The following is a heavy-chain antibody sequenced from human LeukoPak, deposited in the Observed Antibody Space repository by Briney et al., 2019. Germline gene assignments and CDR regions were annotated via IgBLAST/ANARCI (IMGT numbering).Heavy chain of an antibody. CDR1: GVTFSSYS. V-gene: IGHV3-48*02. CDR2: ISGSSNTI. Sequence: PGGSLRLSCATSGVTFSSYSMNWVRQAPGKGLEWVSYISGSSNTIYYADSVKGRFTISRDNAKNSLYLQMNSLRDEDTAVYYCASGGSVVGVVILYYFDYWGQGSLVTVSS. D-gene: IGHD3-3*01. J-gene: IGHJ4*02. CDR3: ASGGSVVGVVILYYFDY.